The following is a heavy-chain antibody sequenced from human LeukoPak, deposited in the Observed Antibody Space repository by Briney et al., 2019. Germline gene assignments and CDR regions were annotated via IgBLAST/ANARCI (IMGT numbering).Heavy chain of an antibody. CDR1: GFTFSSYW. CDR2: IKQDGSEK. D-gene: IGHD3-16*01. J-gene: IGHJ4*02. V-gene: IGHV3-7*01. Sequence: GGSLRLSCAASGFTFSSYWMSWVRQAPGKGLEWVANIKQDGSEKYYADSVKGRFTISRDNSKNTLYLQMNSLRAEDTAVYYCAKERGLAFGDYWGQGTLVTVSS. CDR3: AKERGLAFGDY.